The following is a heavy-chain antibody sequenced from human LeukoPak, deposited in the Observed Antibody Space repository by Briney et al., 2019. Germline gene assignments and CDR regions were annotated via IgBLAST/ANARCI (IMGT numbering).Heavy chain of an antibody. Sequence: SGTLCLTCTVSGGSITSNFLSWIRQPPGKGLEWIGYIYDIGYIYNSGSTKYNPSLKDSATIFGDTSKNQFSLKLNSVTAADTAVYYCARAKPDWNPPDYWGQGTLVTVTS. CDR2: IYNSGST. J-gene: IGHJ4*02. CDR3: ARAKPDWNPPDY. CDR1: GGSITSNF. D-gene: IGHD1-1*01. V-gene: IGHV4-4*08.